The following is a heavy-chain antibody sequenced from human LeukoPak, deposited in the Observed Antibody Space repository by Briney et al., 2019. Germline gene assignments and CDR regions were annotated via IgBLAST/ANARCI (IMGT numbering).Heavy chain of an antibody. CDR1: GFTFSSYG. V-gene: IGHV3-30*02. J-gene: IGHJ5*02. D-gene: IGHD2-2*01. CDR2: IRYDGSSK. Sequence: GGSLRLSCAASGFTFSSYGMHWVRQAPGKGLEWVAFIRYDGSSKYYADSVKGRFTISRDNSKNTLYLQMNSLRAEDTAVYYCAKDLQGYCSSTSCYLTENWFDPWGQGTLVTVSS. CDR3: AKDLQGYCSSTSCYLTENWFDP.